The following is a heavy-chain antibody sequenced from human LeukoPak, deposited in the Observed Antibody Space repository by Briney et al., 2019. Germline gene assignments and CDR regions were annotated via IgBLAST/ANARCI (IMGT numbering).Heavy chain of an antibody. CDR3: ARADSWSAGVGVNWFDP. J-gene: IGHJ5*02. V-gene: IGHV4-4*07. CDR1: GGSIHSY. D-gene: IGHD3-3*01. CDR2: ISGSGTI. Sequence: SETLSLTCTVSGGSIHSYWSWIRQPAGKGLEWIGRISGSGTITYNPALQSRLTISIDTSKNQFSLKLNSVTPEDTAVYYCARADSWSAGVGVNWFDPWGQGTLVTVSS.